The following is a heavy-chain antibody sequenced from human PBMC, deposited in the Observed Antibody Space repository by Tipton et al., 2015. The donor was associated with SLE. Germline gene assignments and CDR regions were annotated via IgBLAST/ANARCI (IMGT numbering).Heavy chain of an antibody. J-gene: IGHJ4*02. V-gene: IGHV4-30-2*06. D-gene: IGHD1-26*01. Sequence: TLSLTCAVSGGSISSGSYAWNWIRQSPGKGLEWIGYIYPSGSSHYSPSFKSRLTISVDSSRNEISLMLSSVTAADTAVYYCATSLIVQGIFFDFWGQGTLVTVSS. CDR1: GGSISSGSYA. CDR3: ATSLIVQGIFFDF. CDR2: IYPSGSS.